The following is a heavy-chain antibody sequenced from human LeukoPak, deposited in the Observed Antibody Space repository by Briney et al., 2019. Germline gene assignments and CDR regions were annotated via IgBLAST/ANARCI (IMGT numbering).Heavy chain of an antibody. CDR1: GGTFSSYA. D-gene: IGHD2-2*01. J-gene: IGHJ4*02. Sequence: GASVKVSCKASGGTFSSYAISWVRQAPGQGLEWMGGIIPIFGTANYAQKFQGRVTITADESTSTAYVELSSLRSEDTAVYYCAREGSYCSSTSCLGYWGQGTLVTVSS. CDR2: IIPIFGTA. V-gene: IGHV1-69*13. CDR3: AREGSYCSSTSCLGY.